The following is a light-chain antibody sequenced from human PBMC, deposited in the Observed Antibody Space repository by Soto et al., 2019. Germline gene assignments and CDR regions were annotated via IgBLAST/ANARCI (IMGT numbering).Light chain of an antibody. CDR2: RAS. Sequence: EIVLTQSPGTLSLSPGERATLSCRASQSVSSNYLAWYQQTPGQAPRLLMYRASGRATGVPDRFSGSGSGTDFTLTISRLEPEDFAVYYCQQYGSSPPSTFXGGTKVDIK. CDR1: QSVSSNY. CDR3: QQYGSSPPST. V-gene: IGKV3-20*01. J-gene: IGKJ4*01.